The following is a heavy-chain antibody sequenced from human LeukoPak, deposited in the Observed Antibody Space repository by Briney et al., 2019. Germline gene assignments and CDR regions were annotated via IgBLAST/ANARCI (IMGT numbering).Heavy chain of an antibody. D-gene: IGHD3-3*02. Sequence: SETLSLTCAVYGGSLSGYYWSWIRQPPGKGLEWIGEINHSGSTNYNPSLKSRVTISVDTSKNQFSLKLSSVTAADTAVYYCARSISEAYYFDYWGQGTLVTVSS. V-gene: IGHV4-34*01. CDR2: INHSGST. J-gene: IGHJ4*02. CDR3: ARSISEAYYFDY. CDR1: GGSLSGYY.